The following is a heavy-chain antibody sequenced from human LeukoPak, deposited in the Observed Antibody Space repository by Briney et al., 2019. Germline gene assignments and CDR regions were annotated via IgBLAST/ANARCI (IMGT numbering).Heavy chain of an antibody. CDR1: GGSISSGGYS. J-gene: IGHJ4*02. Sequence: SETLFLTCAVSGGSISSGGYSWSWIRQPPGKGLEWIGYIYHSGSTYYNPSLKSRVTISVDRSKNQFSLKLSSVTAADTAVYYCARTSYYDSSGYYFDYWGQGTLVTVSS. V-gene: IGHV4-30-2*01. CDR3: ARTSYYDSSGYYFDY. CDR2: IYHSGST. D-gene: IGHD3-22*01.